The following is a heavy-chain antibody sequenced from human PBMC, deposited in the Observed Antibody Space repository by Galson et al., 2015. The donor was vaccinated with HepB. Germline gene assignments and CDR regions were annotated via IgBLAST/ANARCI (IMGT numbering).Heavy chain of an antibody. Sequence: SLRLSCAASGFTVSSNYMSWVRQAPGKGLEWVSVIYSGGSTYYADSVKGRFTISRDNSKNTLYLQMSSLRAEDTAVYYCAREQRDGYNYYFDYWGQGTLVTVSS. D-gene: IGHD5-24*01. V-gene: IGHV3-66*02. CDR2: IYSGGST. CDR1: GFTVSSNY. J-gene: IGHJ4*02. CDR3: AREQRDGYNYYFDY.